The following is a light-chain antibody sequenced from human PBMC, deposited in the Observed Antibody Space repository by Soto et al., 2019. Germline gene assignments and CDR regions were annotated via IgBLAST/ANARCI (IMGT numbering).Light chain of an antibody. J-gene: IGKJ1*01. CDR1: QRVSSN. Sequence: EIVMTQSPATLSVSTGDRATLSCRASQRVSSNLAWYQQNPGQAPRLLIYGASTMATGIPARVSGSGSGTEFTLTLRRRQSEDFAVYYCQQDNNSPGPFSQGTKVEIK. V-gene: IGKV3-15*01. CDR3: QQDNNSPGP. CDR2: GAS.